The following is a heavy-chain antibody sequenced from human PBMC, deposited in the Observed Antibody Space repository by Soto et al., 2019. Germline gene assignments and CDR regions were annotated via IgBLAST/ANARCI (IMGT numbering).Heavy chain of an antibody. CDR1: GFTLSDHY. CDR3: VSATYFSDSSGYTRCLDY. CDR2: SRDKPQGYST. D-gene: IGHD3-22*01. Sequence: GGSLRLCCAVSGFTLSDHYIDWVRQAPGKGLEWVGRSRDKPQGYSTAYAASVKGRFTTSRDESKNSAYLQMNSLKTEDTAVYYCVSATYFSDSSGYTRCLDYWGQGTLVTVSS. V-gene: IGHV3-72*01. J-gene: IGHJ4*02.